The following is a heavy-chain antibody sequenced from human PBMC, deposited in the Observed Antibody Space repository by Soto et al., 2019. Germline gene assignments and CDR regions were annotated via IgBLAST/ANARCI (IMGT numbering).Heavy chain of an antibody. CDR1: GDSVSSNSAG. Sequence: SQTLSLTCAITGDSVSSNSAGWSWVRQSPSRGLEWLGRTYYRSKWYYEYAVSVRGRITINPDTSKNQYSLQLNSVTPEDTAVYFCARGEQYSGRSFDYWGQRTLVTVSS. J-gene: IGHJ4*03. D-gene: IGHD1-26*01. CDR3: ARGEQYSGRSFDY. V-gene: IGHV6-1*01. CDR2: TYYRSKWYY.